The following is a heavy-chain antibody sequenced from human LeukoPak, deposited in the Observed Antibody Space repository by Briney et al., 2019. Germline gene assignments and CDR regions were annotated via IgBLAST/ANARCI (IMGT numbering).Heavy chain of an antibody. CDR3: ARGPGSSSTPFDY. CDR2: IIPILGIA. J-gene: IGHJ4*02. CDR1: GGTFSSYA. Sequence: GASVKVSCKASGGTFSSYAISWVRQAPGQGLEWMGRIIPILGIANYAQKFQGRVTITADKSTSTAYMELSSLRSEDTAVYYCARGPGSSSTPFDYWGQGTLVAVSS. V-gene: IGHV1-69*04. D-gene: IGHD6-6*01.